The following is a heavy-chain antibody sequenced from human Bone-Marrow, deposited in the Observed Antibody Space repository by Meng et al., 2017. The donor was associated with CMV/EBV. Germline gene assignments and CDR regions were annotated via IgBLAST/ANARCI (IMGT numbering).Heavy chain of an antibody. J-gene: IGHJ6*02. CDR3: ARVAYSNYVPGYYYYYGMDV. V-gene: IGHV4-59*01. CDR2: IYYSGST. CDR1: GGSISSYY. Sequence: GSLRLSCTVSGGSISSYYWSWIRQPPGKGLEWIGYIYYSGSTNYNPSLKSRVTISVDTSKNQFSLKLSSVTAADTAVYYCARVAYSNYVPGYYYYYGMDVWGQGTTVTSP. D-gene: IGHD4-11*01.